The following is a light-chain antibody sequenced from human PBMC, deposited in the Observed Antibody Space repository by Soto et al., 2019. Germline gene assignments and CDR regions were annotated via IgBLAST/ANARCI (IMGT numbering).Light chain of an antibody. V-gene: IGLV1-44*01. CDR2: SNN. CDR3: AAWDDSLNAYYV. CDR1: SSNIGSNT. J-gene: IGLJ1*01. Sequence: QSVLTQPPSASGTPGQRVTISCSGSSSNIGSNTVNWYQQLPGTAPKLLIYSNNQRPSGVPDRFSGSKSGTSASLAISGLRSEDEADYYCAAWDDSLNAYYVFGTGTRSPS.